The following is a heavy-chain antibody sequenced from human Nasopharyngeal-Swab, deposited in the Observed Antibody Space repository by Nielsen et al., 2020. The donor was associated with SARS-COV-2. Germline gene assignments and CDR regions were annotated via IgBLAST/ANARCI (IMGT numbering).Heavy chain of an antibody. V-gene: IGHV3-23*01. D-gene: IGHD2-15*01. CDR2: VSGSGGTT. CDR3: AKDRYCSGGACYFSGFDY. Sequence: GESLKISCVVSGFTFSSYAMSWVRQAPGKGLEWVSGVSGSGGTTKYADSVKGRFTISRDNSKNKLYLQMHSLRVEDTAVYYCAKDRYCSGGACYFSGFDYWGLGTLVTVSS. CDR1: GFTFSSYA. J-gene: IGHJ4*02.